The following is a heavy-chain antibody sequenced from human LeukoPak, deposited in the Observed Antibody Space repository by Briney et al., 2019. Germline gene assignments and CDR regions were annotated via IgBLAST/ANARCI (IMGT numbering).Heavy chain of an antibody. CDR3: ARTAEASSSWFDP. V-gene: IGHV1-2*02. CDR1: GYTFTGYC. D-gene: IGHD3-10*01. Sequence: ASVKVSCKASGYTFTGYCMHWVRQAPRQGLEWMGWIKPNSGATKYAQKFQGRVTMTRDTSISTVYMELSSLESDDTAVYYCARTAEASSSWFDPWGQGTLVTVSS. J-gene: IGHJ5*02. CDR2: IKPNSGAT.